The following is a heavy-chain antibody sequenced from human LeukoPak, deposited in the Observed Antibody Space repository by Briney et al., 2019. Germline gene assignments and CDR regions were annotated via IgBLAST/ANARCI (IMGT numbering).Heavy chain of an antibody. CDR1: GFTFSNFW. Sequence: GGSLRLSCAASGFTFSNFWMYWVRQAPGKGLVRVSRISGEGSSTTYADSVKGRFTISRDNAKNMVYLQMNSLRPEDTALYYCAKAQYLPFDVFNSWGQGTMVTVSS. CDR2: ISGEGSST. V-gene: IGHV3-74*01. CDR3: AKAQYLPFDVFNS. D-gene: IGHD2/OR15-2a*01. J-gene: IGHJ3*02.